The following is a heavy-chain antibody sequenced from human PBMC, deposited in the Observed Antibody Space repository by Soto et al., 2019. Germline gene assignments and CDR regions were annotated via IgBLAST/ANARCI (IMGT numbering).Heavy chain of an antibody. J-gene: IGHJ5*02. CDR1: GGSFSGYY. V-gene: IGHV4-34*01. CDR3: ARGVCTNGVCYGYNGNWFDP. D-gene: IGHD2-8*01. Sequence: SETLSLTCAVYGGSFSGYYWSWILQPPGKGLEWIGEINHSGSTNYNPSLKSRVTISVDTSKNQFSLKLSSVTAADTAVYYCARGVCTNGVCYGYNGNWFDPWGQGTLVTVSS. CDR2: INHSGST.